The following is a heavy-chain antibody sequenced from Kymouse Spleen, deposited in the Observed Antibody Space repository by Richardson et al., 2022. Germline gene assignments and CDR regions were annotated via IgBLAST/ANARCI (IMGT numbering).Heavy chain of an antibody. CDR1: GFTFSSYG. J-gene: IGHJ4*02. Sequence: QVQLVESGGGVVQPGRSLRLSCAASGFTFSSYGMHWVRQAPGKGLEWVAVIWYDGSNKYYADSVKGRFTISRDNSKNTLYLQMNSLRAEDTAVYYCARDRDILTGPFDYWGQGTLVTVSS. V-gene: IGHV3-33*01. D-gene: IGHD3-9*01. CDR2: IWYDGSNK. CDR3: ARDRDILTGPFDY.